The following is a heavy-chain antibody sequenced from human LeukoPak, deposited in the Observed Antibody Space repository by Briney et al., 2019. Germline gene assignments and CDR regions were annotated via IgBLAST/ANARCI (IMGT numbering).Heavy chain of an antibody. D-gene: IGHD3-16*01. CDR2: IDPSGSYT. CDR3: ARHFGGSRTRFDY. Sequence: GESLRISCKGSGYSFTSYWISWVRQMPGKGLEWMGRIDPSGSYTNYSPSFQGHVTISADKSISTAYLQWSSLKASDTAMYYCARHFGGSRTRFDYWGQGTLVTVSS. CDR1: GYSFTSYW. J-gene: IGHJ4*02. V-gene: IGHV5-10-1*01.